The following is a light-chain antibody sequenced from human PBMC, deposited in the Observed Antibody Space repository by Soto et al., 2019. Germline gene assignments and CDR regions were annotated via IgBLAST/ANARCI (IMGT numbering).Light chain of an antibody. Sequence: EIVLTQSAATLSLSLGERATLSCRASQTVGGRYLAWFQQKPGQTPRLLIYGASTRAAGVPDRVSGSGSGTDFSLTINRLEPEDFAVYYCLQYVSSPWTFGQGTKVEV. CDR1: QTVGGRY. CDR2: GAS. J-gene: IGKJ1*01. CDR3: LQYVSSPWT. V-gene: IGKV3-20*01.